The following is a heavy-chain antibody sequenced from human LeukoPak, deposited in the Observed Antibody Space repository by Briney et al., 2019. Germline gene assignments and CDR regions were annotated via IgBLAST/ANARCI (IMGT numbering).Heavy chain of an antibody. V-gene: IGHV3-33*01. CDR3: ARDKRRGTSCPDY. Sequence: PGRSLRLSCAASGFTFSSYGMHWVRQAPGKGLEWVAVIWYDGSNKYYADSVKGRFTISRDNSKNTLYLQMNSLRAEDTAVYYCARDKRRGTSCPDYWGRGTLVTVSS. CDR2: IWYDGSNK. D-gene: IGHD2-2*01. CDR1: GFTFSSYG. J-gene: IGHJ4*02.